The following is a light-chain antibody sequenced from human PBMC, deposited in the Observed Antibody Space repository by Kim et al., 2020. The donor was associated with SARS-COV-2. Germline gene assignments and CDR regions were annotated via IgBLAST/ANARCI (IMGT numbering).Light chain of an antibody. J-gene: IGLJ3*02. Sequence: SYELTQPPSVSVSPGQTARITCSGDALPNQYAYWYQQKPGQAPVLVIYKDTERPSGIPERFSGSSSGTTVTLTIGGVQAEDEADFYCQSRHSSGAYLVFGGGTQLTVL. CDR3: QSRHSSGAYLV. CDR1: ALPNQY. V-gene: IGLV3-25*03. CDR2: KDT.